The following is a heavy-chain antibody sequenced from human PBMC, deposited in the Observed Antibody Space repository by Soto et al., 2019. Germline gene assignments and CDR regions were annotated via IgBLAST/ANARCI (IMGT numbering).Heavy chain of an antibody. D-gene: IGHD3-3*01. CDR3: AKDRSYYDFWSGFDY. J-gene: IGHJ4*02. V-gene: IGHV3-30*18. CDR2: ISYDGSNK. Sequence: GGSLRLSCAASGFTFSSYGMHWVRQAPGKGLEWVAVISYDGSNKYYADSVKGRFTISRDNSKNTLYLQMNSLRAEDTAVYYCAKDRSYYDFWSGFDYWGQGTLVTVSS. CDR1: GFTFSSYG.